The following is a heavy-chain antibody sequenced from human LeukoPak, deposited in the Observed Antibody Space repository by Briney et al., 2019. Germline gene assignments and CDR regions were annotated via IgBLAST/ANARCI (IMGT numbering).Heavy chain of an antibody. CDR2: ISYDGSNK. CDR3: ARDLSDYDILTGLDY. J-gene: IGHJ4*01. D-gene: IGHD3-9*01. Sequence: GCLRRSCAASGFTFSSYAMHWVRQDAGRGLEWVAVISYDGSNKYYAYSVKGRFTISRDNYNNTLYLQMHSLRAEDTAVYYCARDLSDYDILTGLDYWGHGTLVTVSS. CDR1: GFTFSSYA. V-gene: IGHV3-30*04.